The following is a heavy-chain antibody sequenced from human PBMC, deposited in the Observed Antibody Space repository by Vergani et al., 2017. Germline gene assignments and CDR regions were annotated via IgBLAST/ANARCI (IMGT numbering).Heavy chain of an antibody. Sequence: QVQLVQSGAEVKKPGSSVKVSCKASGGTFSSYAISWVRQAPGQGLEWMGGIIPIFGTANYAQKFQGRVTITADESTSTAYMELNSLRAEDTAVYYCAKDPSDYGGPEPFDYWGQGTLVTVSS. CDR1: GGTFSSYA. V-gene: IGHV1-69*01. J-gene: IGHJ4*02. CDR2: IIPIFGTA. CDR3: AKDPSDYGGPEPFDY. D-gene: IGHD4-23*01.